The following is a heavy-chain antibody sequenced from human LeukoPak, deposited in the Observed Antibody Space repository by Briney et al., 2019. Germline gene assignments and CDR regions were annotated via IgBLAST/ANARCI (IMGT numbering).Heavy chain of an antibody. D-gene: IGHD3-3*01. CDR2: IYTSGST. V-gene: IGHV4-4*07. Sequence: SETLSLTCTVSGGSISSYYWSWIRRPAGKGLEWIGRIYTSGSTNYNPSLKSRVTMSVDTSKNQFSLKLSSVTAADTAVYYCARAITYYGSYNWFDPWGQGTLVTVSS. CDR1: GGSISSYY. CDR3: ARAITYYGSYNWFDP. J-gene: IGHJ5*02.